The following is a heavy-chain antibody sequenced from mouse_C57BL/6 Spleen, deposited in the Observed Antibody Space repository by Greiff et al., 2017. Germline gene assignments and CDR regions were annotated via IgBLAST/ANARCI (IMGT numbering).Heavy chain of an antibody. D-gene: IGHD1-1*01. CDR2: ISSGGRYT. CDR1: GFTFSSYG. CDR3: ARPYYYGSSYWFAY. J-gene: IGHJ3*01. V-gene: IGHV5-6*01. Sequence: EVKVVESGGDLVKPGGSLKLSCAASGFTFSSYGMSWVRQTPDKRLEWVATISSGGRYTYYPDSVKGRFTISRDNAKNTLYLQMSSLKSDDTAMYYCARPYYYGSSYWFAYWGQGTLVTVSA.